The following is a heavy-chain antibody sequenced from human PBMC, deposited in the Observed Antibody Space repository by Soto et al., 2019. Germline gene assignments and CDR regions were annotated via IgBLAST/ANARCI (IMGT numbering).Heavy chain of an antibody. CDR3: ARRYGAAFDY. CDR2: IYYSGST. D-gene: IGHD4-17*01. J-gene: IGHJ4*02. V-gene: IGHV4-59*01. CDR1: GGSISSYY. Sequence: LSLTCTVSGGSISSYYWSWIRQPPWKGLDWIGYIYYSGSTNYNPSLKSRVTISVDTSKNQFSLKLSSVTAADTAVYYCARRYGAAFDYWGQRTLDTVSS.